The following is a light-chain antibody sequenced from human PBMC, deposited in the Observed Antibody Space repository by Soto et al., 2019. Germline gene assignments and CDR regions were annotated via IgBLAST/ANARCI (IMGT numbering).Light chain of an antibody. CDR1: SSDVGSYNL. CDR2: EGS. CDR3: CSYAGSSTSRV. J-gene: IGLJ1*01. V-gene: IGLV2-23*01. Sequence: QSVLTQPASVSGSPGQSITISCTGTSSDVGSYNLVSWYQQHPGKAPKLMIYEGSKRPSGVSNRFSGSKSGNTASLTISGLQAEDEADYYCCSYAGSSTSRVFGTGTKVT.